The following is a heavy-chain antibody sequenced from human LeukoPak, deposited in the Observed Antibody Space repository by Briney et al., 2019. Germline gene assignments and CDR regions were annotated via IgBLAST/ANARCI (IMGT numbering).Heavy chain of an antibody. D-gene: IGHD2-15*01. CDR2: ISGSGGST. CDR1: GFTFSSYG. CDR3: GKALGDCSGGSCYWPFDY. V-gene: IGHV3-23*01. Sequence: GGTLRLSCAASGFTFSSYGMSWVRQAPGKGLEWVSAISGSGGSTYYADSVKGRFTISRDNSKNRLYLQMNSLRGEDTAVYYCGKALGDCSGGSCYWPFDYWGQGTLVTVSS. J-gene: IGHJ4*02.